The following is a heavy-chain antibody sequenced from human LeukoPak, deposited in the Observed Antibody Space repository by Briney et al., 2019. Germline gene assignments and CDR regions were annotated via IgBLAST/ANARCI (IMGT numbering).Heavy chain of an antibody. CDR1: GGSISSSSYY. CDR3: ARVADFWSGYHYYFDY. CDR2: IYYSGST. V-gene: IGHV4-39*07. D-gene: IGHD3-3*01. J-gene: IGHJ4*02. Sequence: SETLSLTCTVSGGSISSSSYYWGWIRRPPGKGLEWIGSIYYSGSTYYNPSLKSRVTISVDTSKNQFSLKLSSVTAADTAVYYCARVADFWSGYHYYFDYWGQGTLVTVSS.